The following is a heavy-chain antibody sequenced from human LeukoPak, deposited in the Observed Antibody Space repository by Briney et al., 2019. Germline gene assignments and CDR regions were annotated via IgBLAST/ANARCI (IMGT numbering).Heavy chain of an antibody. Sequence: GGSLRLSCAASAFPFSTYWMSWVRQTPGKGLEWVAYIKQDGSEKYYVDSVKGRFTISRDNAKNSQYLQMNSLRAEDTAVYYCASGGSYLNYWGQGTLVTVSS. CDR1: AFPFSTYW. D-gene: IGHD1-26*01. J-gene: IGHJ4*02. V-gene: IGHV3-7*01. CDR3: ASGGSYLNY. CDR2: IKQDGSEK.